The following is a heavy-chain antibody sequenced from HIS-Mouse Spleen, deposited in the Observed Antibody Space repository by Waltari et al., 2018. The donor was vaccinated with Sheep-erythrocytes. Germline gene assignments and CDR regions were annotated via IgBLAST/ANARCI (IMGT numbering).Heavy chain of an antibody. CDR3: ARDTGTDAFDI. D-gene: IGHD1-1*01. J-gene: IGHJ3*02. V-gene: IGHV3-21*01. Sequence: EVQLVESGGGLVKPGGSLRLSCAASGFTFSSYSMNWVRQAPGKGRDGVSSSSSSSSYIYYADSVKCRVTISRDNAKNSLYLQMNSLRAEDTAVYYCARDTGTDAFDIWGQGTMVTVSS. CDR2: SSSSSSYI. CDR1: GFTFSSYS.